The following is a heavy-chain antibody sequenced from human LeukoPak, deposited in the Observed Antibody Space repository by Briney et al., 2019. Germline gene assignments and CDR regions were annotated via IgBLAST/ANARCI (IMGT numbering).Heavy chain of an antibody. CDR2: IGSTSSNI. CDR1: GFTFSTYT. CDR3: ARDRLYDSSGYYYKVSPRERANYMDV. D-gene: IGHD3-22*01. J-gene: IGHJ6*03. V-gene: IGHV3-48*01. Sequence: GGSLRLSCTGSGFTFSTYTMNWVRQAPGKGLEWVASIGSTSSNINYADSVKGRFTISRDNAKNSLYLQMNSLRAEDTAVYYCARDRLYDSSGYYYKVSPRERANYMDVWGKGTTVTVSS.